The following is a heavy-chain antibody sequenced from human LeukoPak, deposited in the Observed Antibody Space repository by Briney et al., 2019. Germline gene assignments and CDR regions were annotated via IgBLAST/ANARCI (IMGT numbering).Heavy chain of an antibody. J-gene: IGHJ4*02. CDR3: ARDLAGHYYGSGSSFDY. D-gene: IGHD3-10*01. V-gene: IGHV3-7*01. CDR2: IREDGSEK. CDR1: GFTFSDYI. Sequence: GGSLRLSCAASGFTFSDYIINWVRQAPGKGLEWVANIREDGSEKYYVDSVKGQFTISRDNAKNSLFLQMDSLRAEDTAVYYCARDLAGHYYGSGSSFDYWGQGTLVTVS.